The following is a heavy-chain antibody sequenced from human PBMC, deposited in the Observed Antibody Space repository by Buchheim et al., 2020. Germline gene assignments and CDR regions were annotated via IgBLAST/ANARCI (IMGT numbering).Heavy chain of an antibody. J-gene: IGHJ5*02. CDR2: IYYSGST. Sequence: QLQLQESGPGLVKPSETLSLTCTVSGGSISNSSYYWGWIRQPPGKGLEWIGSIYYSGSTYYNPSLKSRVTISVDTSKNQFSLKLSAVTAADTAVYYCASAEPGIHYDFWSGYYGPSSYNWFDPWGQGTL. CDR1: GGSISNSSYY. D-gene: IGHD3-3*01. V-gene: IGHV4-39*01. CDR3: ASAEPGIHYDFWSGYYGPSSYNWFDP.